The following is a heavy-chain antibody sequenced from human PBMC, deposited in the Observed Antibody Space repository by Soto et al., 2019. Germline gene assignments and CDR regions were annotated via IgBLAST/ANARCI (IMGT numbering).Heavy chain of an antibody. J-gene: IGHJ4*02. CDR3: AKLMGGRLYYFDY. Sequence: GGSLRLCYAASGFTFRTYGFHWVRQAPGKGLEWLSPITCSGNNKYYADSVKGRFTISRDNSKNTLYLQMNSLRAEDTAVYYCAKLMGGRLYYFDYWGQGTLVTVSS. D-gene: IGHD2-15*01. V-gene: IGHV3-23*01. CDR2: ITCSGNNK. CDR1: GFTFRTYG.